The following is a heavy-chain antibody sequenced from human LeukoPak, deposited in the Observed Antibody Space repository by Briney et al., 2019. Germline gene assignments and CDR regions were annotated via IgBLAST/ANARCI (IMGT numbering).Heavy chain of an antibody. J-gene: IGHJ4*02. CDR2: VSDDGSKK. D-gene: IGHD1-14*01. CDR1: GFTFSSCA. Sequence: GGSLRLSCAASGFTFSSCAMSWVRQAPGKGLEWVAIVSDDGSKKYYADSVKGRFTISRDNSNNMLYLQMNSLRAEDTAVYYCAKDYNRGSPLYYFDSWGQGTLVTVSS. V-gene: IGHV3-30*18. CDR3: AKDYNRGSPLYYFDS.